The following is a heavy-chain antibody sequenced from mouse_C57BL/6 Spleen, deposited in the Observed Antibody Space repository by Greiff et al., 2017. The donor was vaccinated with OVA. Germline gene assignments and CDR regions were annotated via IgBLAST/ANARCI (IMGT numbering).Heavy chain of an antibody. V-gene: IGHV1-69*01. Sequence: QVHVKQPGAELVMPGASVKLSCKASGYTFTSYWMHWVKQRPGQGLEWIGEIDPSDSYTNYNQKFKGKSTLTVDKSSSTAYMQLSSLTSEDSAVYYCARGWGYLYAMDYWGQGTSVTVSS. CDR3: ARGWGYLYAMDY. J-gene: IGHJ4*01. CDR1: GYTFTSYW. CDR2: IDPSDSYT. D-gene: IGHD3-1*01.